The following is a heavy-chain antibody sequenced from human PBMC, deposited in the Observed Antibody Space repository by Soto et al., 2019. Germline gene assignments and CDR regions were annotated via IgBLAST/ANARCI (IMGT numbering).Heavy chain of an antibody. J-gene: IGHJ6*02. D-gene: IGHD1-26*01. CDR1: GFTSSSYA. Sequence: GGSLRLSCAASGFTSSSYAMSWVRQAPGKGLEWVSAISGSGGSTYYADSVKGRFTISRDNSKNTLYLQMNSLRAEDTAVYYSAKDLVGATIRWDPSMAYYYYGMDVWGQGTTVTVSS. CDR2: ISGSGGST. V-gene: IGHV3-23*01. CDR3: AKDLVGATIRWDPSMAYYYYGMDV.